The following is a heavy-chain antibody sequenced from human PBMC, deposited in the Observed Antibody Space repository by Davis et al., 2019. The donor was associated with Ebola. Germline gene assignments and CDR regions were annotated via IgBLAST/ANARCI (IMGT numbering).Heavy chain of an antibody. J-gene: IGHJ4*02. Sequence: SETLSLTCTVSGGSISRGGYYWNWIRQHPGKGLEWIGHIYYSGSTNYNPSLESRVTMSVDTSKNQFSLKLSSVTAADTAVYYCARDTYYYDSSGYHRGPYDYWGQGTLVTVSS. CDR1: GGSISRGGYY. CDR2: IYYSGST. CDR3: ARDTYYYDSSGYHRGPYDY. V-gene: IGHV4-61*08. D-gene: IGHD3-22*01.